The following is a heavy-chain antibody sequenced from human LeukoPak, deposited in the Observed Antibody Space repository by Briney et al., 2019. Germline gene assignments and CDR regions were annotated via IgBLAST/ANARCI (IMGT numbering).Heavy chain of an antibody. D-gene: IGHD3-3*01. V-gene: IGHV3-23*01. Sequence: GGSLSLSCAASGFTFSSYPMTWVRQAPGEGLEWVSTISGSGDTSFYADSVKGRFTISRDSSRNTLYLQMNSLTAEDTTVYYCVKAPLRGYYFWSGLSSFDCWGQGTLVTVSS. CDR2: ISGSGDTS. CDR1: GFTFSSYP. CDR3: VKAPLRGYYFWSGLSSFDC. J-gene: IGHJ4*02.